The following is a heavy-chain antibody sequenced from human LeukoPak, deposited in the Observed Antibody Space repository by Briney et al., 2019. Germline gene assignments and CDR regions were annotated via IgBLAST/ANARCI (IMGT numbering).Heavy chain of an antibody. CDR2: INPNSGGT. Sequence: ASVKVSCKASGYTFTGYYVHWVRQAPGQGLEWMGWINPNSGGTNYAQKFQGRVTMTRDMSTSTVYMELSSLRSEDTAVYYCARVYYDSSGYSEYYFDYWGQGTLVTVSS. CDR3: ARVYYDSSGYSEYYFDY. J-gene: IGHJ4*02. D-gene: IGHD3-22*01. V-gene: IGHV1-2*02. CDR1: GYTFTGYY.